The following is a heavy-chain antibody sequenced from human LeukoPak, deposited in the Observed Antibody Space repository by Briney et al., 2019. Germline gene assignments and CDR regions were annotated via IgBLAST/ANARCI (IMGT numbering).Heavy chain of an antibody. CDR2: IYHSGST. D-gene: IGHD1-26*01. Sequence: SQTLSLTCTVSGGSISSGGYYWSWIRQPPGKGLEWIGYIYHSGSTYYDPSLKSRVTISVDRSKNQFSLKLSSVTAADTAVYYCARDGAGGGAFDIWGQGTMVTVSS. J-gene: IGHJ3*02. CDR3: ARDGAGGGAFDI. CDR1: GGSISSGGYY. V-gene: IGHV4-30-2*01.